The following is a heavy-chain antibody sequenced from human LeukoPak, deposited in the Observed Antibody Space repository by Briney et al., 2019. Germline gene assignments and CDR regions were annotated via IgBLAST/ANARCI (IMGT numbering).Heavy chain of an antibody. Sequence: GGSLRLSCAASGFTFSSYAMSWVRQAPGKGLEWVSSISSSSSYIYYADSVKGRFTISRDNAKNSLYLQMNSLRAEDTAVYYCARDLQYGDYVFDYWGQGTLVTVSS. CDR1: GFTFSSYA. D-gene: IGHD4-17*01. CDR3: ARDLQYGDYVFDY. J-gene: IGHJ4*02. V-gene: IGHV3-21*01. CDR2: ISSSSSYI.